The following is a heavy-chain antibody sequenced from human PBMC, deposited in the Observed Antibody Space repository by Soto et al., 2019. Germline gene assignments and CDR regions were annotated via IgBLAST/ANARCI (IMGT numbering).Heavy chain of an antibody. CDR3: ARHRDTAMVTSLDY. CDR1: GGSISSSSYY. V-gene: IGHV4-39*01. J-gene: IGHJ4*02. Sequence: KASETLSLTCTVSGGSISSSSYYWGWIRQPPGKGLEWIGSIYYSGSTYYNPSLKSRVTISVDTSKNQFSLKLSSVTAADTAVYYCARHRDTAMVTSLDYWGQGTLVTVSS. D-gene: IGHD5-18*01. CDR2: IYYSGST.